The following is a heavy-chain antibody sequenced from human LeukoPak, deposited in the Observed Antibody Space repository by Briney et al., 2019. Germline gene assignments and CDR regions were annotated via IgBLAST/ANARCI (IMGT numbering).Heavy chain of an antibody. J-gene: IGHJ6*03. Sequence: PGGSLRLSCAASGFTFSSYWMSWVRQAPGKGLEWVDNIKQDGSEKHYVDSVKDRFTISRDNAKNSLYLQMNSLRAEDTAVYYCARLVVTVVDVRAYYYYYYMDVWGKGTTVTVSS. V-gene: IGHV3-7*01. CDR2: IKQDGSEK. D-gene: IGHD2-15*01. CDR1: GFTFSSYW. CDR3: ARLVVTVVDVRAYYYYYYMDV.